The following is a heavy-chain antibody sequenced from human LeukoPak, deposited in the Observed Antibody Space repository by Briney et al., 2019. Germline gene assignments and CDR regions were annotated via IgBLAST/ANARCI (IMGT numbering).Heavy chain of an antibody. CDR1: GGSISSYY. CDR3: ARAGGVKTAALDLDY. D-gene: IGHD6-25*01. Sequence: SETLSLTCTVSGGSISSYYWNWIRQPPGKGLEWIGNIYYSGSANHNPSLKSRVTISRDTSKNQFSLKLTSVTTADTAVYYCARAGGVKTAALDLDYWGQGTLVTVSS. J-gene: IGHJ4*02. CDR2: IYYSGSA. V-gene: IGHV4-59*01.